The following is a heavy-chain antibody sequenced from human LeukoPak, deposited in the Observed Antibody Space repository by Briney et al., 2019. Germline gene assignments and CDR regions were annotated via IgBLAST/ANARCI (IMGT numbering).Heavy chain of an antibody. V-gene: IGHV3-64*01. D-gene: IGHD6-6*01. J-gene: IGHJ4*02. CDR2: ISSNGGST. CDR3: ARGGSIAARPIDY. CDR1: GFTLNSYA. Sequence: GGSLRLSCAASGFTLNSYAMHWVRQAPGKGLEYVSAISSNGGSTYYANSVKGRFTISRDNSKNTLFLQMGSLRAEDMAVYYCARGGSIAARPIDYWGQGTLVTVYS.